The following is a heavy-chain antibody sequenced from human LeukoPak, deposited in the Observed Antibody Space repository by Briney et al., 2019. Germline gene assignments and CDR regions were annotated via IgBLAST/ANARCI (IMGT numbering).Heavy chain of an antibody. V-gene: IGHV1-2*06. CDR3: AREGPYSGSYPDY. Sequence: ASVKVSCKASGYTFTSYYMHWVRQAPAQGLQWMGRINPDSGGTNYAQRFQGRVTMTRDTSINTVYMELSRLTSDDTAVYYCAREGPYSGSYPDYWGQGTLVTVSS. CDR1: GYTFTSYY. D-gene: IGHD1-26*01. J-gene: IGHJ4*02. CDR2: INPDSGGT.